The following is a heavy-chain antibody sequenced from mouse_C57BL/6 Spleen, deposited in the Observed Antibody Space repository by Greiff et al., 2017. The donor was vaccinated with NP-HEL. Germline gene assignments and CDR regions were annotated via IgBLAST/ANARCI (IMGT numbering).Heavy chain of an antibody. CDR1: GYTFTNYW. CDR3: ARGGTDY. D-gene: IGHD3-3*01. V-gene: IGHV1-64*01. J-gene: IGHJ2*01. CDR2: IHPNSTST. Sequence: QVHVKQPGAELVKPGASVKLSCKASGYTFTNYWMHWVKQRPGQGLEWIGMIHPNSTSTNYNEKFKSKATLTVDKSSSTAYMQLSSLTSEDSAVYYCARGGTDYWGQGTTLTVSS.